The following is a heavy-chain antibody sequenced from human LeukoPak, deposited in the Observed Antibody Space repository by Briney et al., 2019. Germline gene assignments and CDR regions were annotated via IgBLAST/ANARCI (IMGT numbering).Heavy chain of an antibody. Sequence: QPGGSLRLSCAASGFTFSSYAMSWVRQAPGKGLEWVSAISGSGGSTYYADSVKGRFTISRDNSKNTLYLQMNSLRAKDTAVYYCAKFTMIVVVITHFDYWGQGTLVTVSS. CDR2: ISGSGGST. J-gene: IGHJ4*02. CDR1: GFTFSSYA. CDR3: AKFTMIVVVITHFDY. V-gene: IGHV3-23*01. D-gene: IGHD3-22*01.